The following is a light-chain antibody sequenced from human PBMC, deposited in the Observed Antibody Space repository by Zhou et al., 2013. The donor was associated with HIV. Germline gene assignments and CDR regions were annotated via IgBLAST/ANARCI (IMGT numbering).Light chain of an antibody. V-gene: IGKV3D-20*02. J-gene: IGKJ4*01. Sequence: EIVLTQSPGTLSLSPGERATLSCRASQSVSSGYLAWYQQKPGQAPRLLIYGTSSRTTVIPDRFSGTGSGTDFTLTISRLEPEDFAVYYCQQRDNWPPSLTFGGGTKVEIK. CDR1: QSVSSGY. CDR3: QQRDNWPPSLT. CDR2: GTS.